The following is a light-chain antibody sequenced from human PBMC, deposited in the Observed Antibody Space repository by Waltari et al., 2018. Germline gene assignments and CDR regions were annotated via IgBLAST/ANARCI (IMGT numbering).Light chain of an antibody. CDR3: MQGIHLPWT. V-gene: IGKV2-30*02. CDR2: RVS. CDR1: QILVHSGGNTY. Sequence: DVVMTQSPLSLPVTLGQPASISCRSSQILVHSGGNTYLNWFQQRPGQSPRRLISRVSNRDSGVPDRFSGSGSGTDFTLKISRVEAEDVGIYYCMQGIHLPWTFGQGTRVESK. J-gene: IGKJ1*01.